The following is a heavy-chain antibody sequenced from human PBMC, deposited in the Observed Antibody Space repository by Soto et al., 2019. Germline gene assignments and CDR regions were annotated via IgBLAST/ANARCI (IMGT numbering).Heavy chain of an antibody. J-gene: IGHJ4*02. D-gene: IGHD1-26*01. CDR2: ISGSGSNT. CDR1: GFTFSSHA. Sequence: EVQLLESGGGLVQPGESLRLSFAASGFTFSSHAMTWVRQAPGKGLEWVSLISGSGSNTFYADSVKGRFTISRDDSKNPLDLQRIGVREGDPAVYYCAKGHVPVGWGQGPLVTVSS. V-gene: IGHV3-23*01. CDR3: AKGHVPVG.